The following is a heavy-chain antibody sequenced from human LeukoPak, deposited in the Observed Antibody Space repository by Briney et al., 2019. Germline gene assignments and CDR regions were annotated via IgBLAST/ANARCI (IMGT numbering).Heavy chain of an antibody. V-gene: IGHV1-8*02. CDR2: MNPNSGNT. Sequence: ASVKVSCKASGYTFTSYGISWVRQAPGQGLEWMGWMNPNSGNTGYAQKFQGRVTMTRNTSISTAYMELSSLRSEDTAVYYCARVPTYYYYMDVWGKGTTVTISS. CDR1: GYTFTSYG. J-gene: IGHJ6*03. CDR3: ARVPTYYYYMDV.